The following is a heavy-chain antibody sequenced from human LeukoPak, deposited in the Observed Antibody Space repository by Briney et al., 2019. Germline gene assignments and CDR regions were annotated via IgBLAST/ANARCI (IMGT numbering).Heavy chain of an antibody. CDR3: AKTPIPAARAGVDY. J-gene: IGHJ4*02. CDR2: ISGSGRIT. D-gene: IGHD2-2*01. Sequence: PGGSLRLSCAASAFIFNNYAMNWVRQAPGKGLEWVSLISGSGRITYYADSVKGRFTISRDNSKNTLYLQMNSLRAEDTAVYYCAKTPIPAARAGVDYWGQGTLVTVSS. CDR1: AFIFNNYA. V-gene: IGHV3-23*01.